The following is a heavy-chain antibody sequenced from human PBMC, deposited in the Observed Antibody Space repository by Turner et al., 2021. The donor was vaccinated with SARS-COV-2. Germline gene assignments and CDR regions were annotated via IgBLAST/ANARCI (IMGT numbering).Heavy chain of an antibody. CDR1: GFTFSSYW. CDR3: ARVGIAAAGPTFYYYYYGMDV. D-gene: IGHD6-13*01. Sequence: EVQLVESGGGSVQPGGSLRLSCAASGFTFSSYWMHWVRQAPGKGRVWVSRIKSDGRSTSYADSVKGRFTISRDNAKNTLYLQMNSLRAEDTAVYYCARVGIAAAGPTFYYYYYGMDVWGQGTTVTVSS. CDR2: IKSDGRST. V-gene: IGHV3-74*01. J-gene: IGHJ6*02.